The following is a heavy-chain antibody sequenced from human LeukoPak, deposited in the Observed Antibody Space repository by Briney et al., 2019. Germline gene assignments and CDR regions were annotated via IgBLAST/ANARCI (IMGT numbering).Heavy chain of an antibody. Sequence: SETLSLTCTVSGGSISSYYWIWIRQPPGKGLEWIGFIYYNGSTNYNPSLKSRVTISEDSSKSQSSLKLTSVTAADTAVYYCARGVAGSGSTPKYWGQGTLVTVSS. J-gene: IGHJ4*02. CDR2: IYYNGST. D-gene: IGHD1-26*01. CDR3: ARGVAGSGSTPKY. CDR1: GGSISSYY. V-gene: IGHV4-59*01.